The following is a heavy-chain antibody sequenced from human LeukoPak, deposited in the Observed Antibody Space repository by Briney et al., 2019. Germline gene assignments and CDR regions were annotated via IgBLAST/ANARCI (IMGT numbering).Heavy chain of an antibody. Sequence: PSETLSLTCTISGSSITTAFYWCWIRQPPGKGLEWIGSIYHSGSTSYNPSLKSGVTISVHTSKNQFSLKLSSVTAADTAVYYCTRVVTSGSYTLDNWGHGTLVTVSS. J-gene: IGHJ4*01. CDR1: GSSITTAFY. CDR2: IYHSGST. CDR3: TRVVTSGSYTLDN. D-gene: IGHD3-3*01. V-gene: IGHV4-38-2*02.